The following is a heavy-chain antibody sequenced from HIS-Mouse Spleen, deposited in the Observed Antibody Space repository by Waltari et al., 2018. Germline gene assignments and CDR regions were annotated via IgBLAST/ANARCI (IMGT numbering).Heavy chain of an antibody. CDR2: INHSGST. CDR1: GGSFSGYY. J-gene: IGHJ3*02. D-gene: IGHD3-3*02. CDR3: ARGTAIFGVVKAFDI. Sequence: QVQLQQWGAGLLKPSETLSLTCAVYGGSFSGYYWSWIRQPPGKGLEWIGEINHSGSTNYNPSLKSRVTISVDTSKSQFSLKLSSVTAADTAVYYCARGTAIFGVVKAFDIWGQGTMVTVSS. V-gene: IGHV4-34*01.